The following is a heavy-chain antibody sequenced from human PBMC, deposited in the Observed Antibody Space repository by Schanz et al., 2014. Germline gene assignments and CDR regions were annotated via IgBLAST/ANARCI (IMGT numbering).Heavy chain of an antibody. Sequence: EVQLVESGGGLIQPGGSLRLSCAVSGFTVNTNYMSWVRQAPGKGLVWVSRIQSDGSITTYADSVKGRFTISRDNSENTLYLQMNSLRAEDTAIYYCVKDRGFSYGGTWYTHHDSWGQGILVTVTS. CDR1: GFTVNTNY. V-gene: IGHV3-53*01. CDR3: VKDRGFSYGGTWYTHHDS. J-gene: IGHJ4*02. CDR2: IQSDGSIT. D-gene: IGHD2-15*01.